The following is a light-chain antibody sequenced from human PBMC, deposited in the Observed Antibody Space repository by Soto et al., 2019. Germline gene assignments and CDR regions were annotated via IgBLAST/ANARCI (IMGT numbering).Light chain of an antibody. Sequence: EIVMTQSPATLSVSPGDRATLSCRASQSVSSNLAWYQQKPGQAPSLLIYGASIRATGIPARFSGSGSGTEFTLTISSLQSEDFAVYYCQQYNNWPRTFGQRTKVEVK. V-gene: IGKV3D-15*01. J-gene: IGKJ1*01. CDR1: QSVSSN. CDR2: GAS. CDR3: QQYNNWPRT.